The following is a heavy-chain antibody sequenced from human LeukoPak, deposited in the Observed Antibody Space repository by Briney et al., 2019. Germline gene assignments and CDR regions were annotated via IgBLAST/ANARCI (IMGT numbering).Heavy chain of an antibody. D-gene: IGHD5-18*01. Sequence: SETLSLTCTVSGVSISSYYWSWIRQPPGKGLEWIGDIYYSGSTNYNPSLKSRVTISVDTSKNQFSLKLSSVTAADTAVYYCAREGGYSYGLDYWGQGTLVTVSS. CDR2: IYYSGST. V-gene: IGHV4-59*01. CDR1: GVSISSYY. J-gene: IGHJ4*02. CDR3: AREGGYSYGLDY.